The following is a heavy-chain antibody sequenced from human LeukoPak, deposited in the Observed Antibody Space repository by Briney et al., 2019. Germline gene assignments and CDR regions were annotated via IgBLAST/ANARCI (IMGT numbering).Heavy chain of an antibody. J-gene: IGHJ4*02. CDR1: GGSISSYY. Sequence: SETLSLTCNVSGGSISSYYWSWIRQPPGKGLEWIGYIYYSGSTNYNPSLKSRVTISVDTSKNQFSLKLSSVTAADTAVYYCARAGEDGYNIDYWGQGTLVTVSS. D-gene: IGHD5-24*01. V-gene: IGHV4-59*01. CDR3: ARAGEDGYNIDY. CDR2: IYYSGST.